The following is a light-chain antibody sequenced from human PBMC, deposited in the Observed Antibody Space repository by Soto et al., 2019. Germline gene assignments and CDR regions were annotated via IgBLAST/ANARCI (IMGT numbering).Light chain of an antibody. CDR1: SSDIGNYNY. J-gene: IGLJ1*01. V-gene: IGLV2-14*03. CDR3: SSYTSTSTYV. Sequence: QSVLTQPDSVSGSPGQSVAISCTAASSDIGNYNYVSWYQQRPGKVPKLIIHDVSDRPSGVSDRFSGSKSGNTASLTISGLRAEDEADYYCSSYTSTSTYVFGNGTKVTVL. CDR2: DVS.